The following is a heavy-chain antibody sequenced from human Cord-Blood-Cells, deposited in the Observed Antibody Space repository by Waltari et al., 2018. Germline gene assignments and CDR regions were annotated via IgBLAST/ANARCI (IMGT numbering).Heavy chain of an antibody. V-gene: IGHV1-2*02. J-gene: IGHJ4*02. CDR2: INPNSGGT. Sequence: QVQLVQSGAEVKKPGASVKVSCKASGYTFTGYYMHWVRQAPGQGLEWMGWINPNSGGTNYAQKFQGRVTMTRDTSISTAYMELSRLRSDDTAVYYCARDCGDIVVVPAAIDYWGQGTLVTVSS. CDR3: ARDCGDIVVVPAAIDY. CDR1: GYTFTGYY. D-gene: IGHD2-2*01.